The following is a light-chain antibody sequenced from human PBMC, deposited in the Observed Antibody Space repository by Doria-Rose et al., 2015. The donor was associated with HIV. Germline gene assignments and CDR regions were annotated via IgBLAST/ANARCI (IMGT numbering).Light chain of an antibody. V-gene: IGKV1-9*01. CDR3: QQFDSLPRT. CDR1: QGISRY. Sequence: DIQLTQSPSFLSASVGVRVTITCRASQGISRYLAWYQQKPGKAPTLLIFGASTLQSGVPSRFSGSGPGTEFTLTISSLQPEDFATYYCQQFDSLPRTFGQGTKVELK. CDR2: GAS. J-gene: IGKJ1*01.